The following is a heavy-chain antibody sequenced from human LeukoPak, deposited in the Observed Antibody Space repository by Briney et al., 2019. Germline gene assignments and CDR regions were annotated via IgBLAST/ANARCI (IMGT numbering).Heavy chain of an antibody. CDR3: ARQVGGVYGMGV. J-gene: IGHJ6*02. D-gene: IGHD2-15*01. CDR2: IYSGGST. Sequence: SETLSLTCTVSGDSISSHYWSWIRQPPGKGLEWIGYIYSGGSTNYNPSLKSRVTIPGDMSKNQFSLKLTSVTAADTAVCFCARQVGGVYGMGVWGQGTTVTVSS. CDR1: GDSISSHY. V-gene: IGHV4-59*08.